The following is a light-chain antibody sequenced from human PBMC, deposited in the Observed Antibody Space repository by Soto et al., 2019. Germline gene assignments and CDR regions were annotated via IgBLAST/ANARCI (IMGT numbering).Light chain of an antibody. Sequence: DIHMSQSASTPSASVRDRVTITCRASQSISSWLAWYQQKPGKAPKLLIYAASSLQSGVPSRFSGSGSGTDFTLTISSLQPEDFATYYCQQSYSTPITFGQGTRLEIK. J-gene: IGKJ5*01. V-gene: IGKV1-39*01. CDR2: AAS. CDR3: QQSYSTPIT. CDR1: QSISSW.